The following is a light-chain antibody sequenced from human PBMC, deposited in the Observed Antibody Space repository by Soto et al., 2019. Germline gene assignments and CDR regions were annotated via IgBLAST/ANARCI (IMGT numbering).Light chain of an antibody. Sequence: IEMTQSPSTLSASVGDRCIVTCRASHTVSTWVAWYHHKTGKAPTLLIYDTSSLESGVPSRFSGGGSGTEFTLSASSLQTIEFVIDYCHKCDTRSTSGQGTK. CDR2: DTS. CDR3: HKCDTRST. CDR1: HTVSTW. J-gene: IGKJ1*01. V-gene: IGKV1-5*01.